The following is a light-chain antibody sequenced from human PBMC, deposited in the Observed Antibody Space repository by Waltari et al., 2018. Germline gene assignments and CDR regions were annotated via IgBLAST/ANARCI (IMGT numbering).Light chain of an antibody. CDR1: SSDIGAYNF. CDR3: SSYTSSSTFV. J-gene: IGLJ1*01. Sequence: QSALAQPASVSGSPGQSITLSCTGTSSDIGAYNFVSWYQQHPGKGPKLLVFDVSQRPSGISPRFSGSKTGKTASLTISGLQAEDEGDYYCSSYTSSSTFVFGTGTSVTVL. V-gene: IGLV2-14*03. CDR2: DVS.